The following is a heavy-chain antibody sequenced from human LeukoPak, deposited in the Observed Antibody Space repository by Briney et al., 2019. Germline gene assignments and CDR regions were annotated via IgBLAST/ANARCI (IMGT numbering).Heavy chain of an antibody. CDR3: ARGSSASYYNSRFDY. CDR2: ISGSGGST. V-gene: IGHV3-23*01. Sequence: GGSLRLSCAASGFTFSSYAMSWVRQAPGKGLEWVSAISGSGGSTYYADSVKGRFTFSRDNSKNTLYLQMSGLRVEDTAVYYCARGSSASYYNSRFDYWGQGTPVTVSS. J-gene: IGHJ4*02. D-gene: IGHD3-10*01. CDR1: GFTFSSYA.